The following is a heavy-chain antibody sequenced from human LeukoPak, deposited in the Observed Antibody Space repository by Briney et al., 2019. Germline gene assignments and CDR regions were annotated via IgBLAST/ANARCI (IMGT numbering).Heavy chain of an antibody. J-gene: IGHJ4*02. V-gene: IGHV4-61*05. D-gene: IGHD1-26*01. CDR1: GGSTSSSSYY. CDR3: ARHSGQLLNRYFDY. Sequence: ASETLSLTCTVSGGSTSSSSYYWSWIRQPPGKGLEWIGYINYSGSTNYNPSLKSRVTISIDTSKNQFPLKLTSVTATDTAVYYCARHSGQLLNRYFDYWGQGTLLTVSS. CDR2: INYSGST.